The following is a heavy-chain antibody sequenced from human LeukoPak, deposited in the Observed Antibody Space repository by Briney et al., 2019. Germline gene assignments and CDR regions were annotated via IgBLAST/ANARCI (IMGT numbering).Heavy chain of an antibody. V-gene: IGHV1-69*05. CDR1: GGTFSSYA. D-gene: IGHD1-26*01. Sequence: SVKVSCKASGGTFSSYAISWVRQAPGQRLEWMGGIIPIFGTANYAQKFQGRVTITTDESTSTAYMELSSLRSEDTAVYYCARDKDLLDAFDIWGQGTMVTVSS. CDR2: IIPIFGTA. J-gene: IGHJ3*02. CDR3: ARDKDLLDAFDI.